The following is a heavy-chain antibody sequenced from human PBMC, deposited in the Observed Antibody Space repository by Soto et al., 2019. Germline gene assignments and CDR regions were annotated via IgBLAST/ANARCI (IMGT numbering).Heavy chain of an antibody. D-gene: IGHD3-9*01. V-gene: IGHV3-48*01. CDR3: AREGYFDWSDPYYYYMDV. Sequence: GGSLRLSCAASGFTFSSYSMNWVRQAPGEGLEWVSYISSSSSTIYYADSVKGRFTISRDNAKNSLYLQMSSLRAEDTAVYYCAREGYFDWSDPYYYYMDVWGKGTTVTVSS. CDR2: ISSSSSTI. CDR1: GFTFSSYS. J-gene: IGHJ6*03.